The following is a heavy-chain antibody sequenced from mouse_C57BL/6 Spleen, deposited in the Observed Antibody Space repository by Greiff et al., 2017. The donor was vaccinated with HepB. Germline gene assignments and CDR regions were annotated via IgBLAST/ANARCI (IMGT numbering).Heavy chain of an antibody. CDR3: TKEAKSYYGSSYDYFDY. CDR2: IYPGNSDT. D-gene: IGHD1-1*01. Sequence: VQLQQSGTVLARPGASVKMSCKTSGYTFTSYWMHWVKQRPGQGLEWIGAIYPGNSDTSYNQKFKGKAKLTAVTSASTAYMELSSLTNEDSAVYYCTKEAKSYYGSSYDYFDYWGQGTTLTVSS. V-gene: IGHV1-5*01. CDR1: GYTFTSYW. J-gene: IGHJ2*01.